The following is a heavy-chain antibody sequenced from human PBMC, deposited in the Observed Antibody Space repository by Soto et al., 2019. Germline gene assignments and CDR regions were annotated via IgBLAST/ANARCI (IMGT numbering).Heavy chain of an antibody. CDR2: ISTTGTTL. V-gene: IGHV3-11*01. Sequence: PGGSLRLSCAASGFTFSDYYMSWIRQAPGKGLEWVSYISTTGTTLYYADSMQGRFTISRDNAKNSLYLQMNSLRPDDTAVYYCARVQSYGVDVWGQGTTVTVSS. CDR1: GFTFSDYY. CDR3: ARVQSYGVDV. J-gene: IGHJ6*02.